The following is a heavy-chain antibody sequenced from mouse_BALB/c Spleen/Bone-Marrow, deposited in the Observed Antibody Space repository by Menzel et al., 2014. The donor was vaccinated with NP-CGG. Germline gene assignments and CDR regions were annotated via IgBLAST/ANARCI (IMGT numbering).Heavy chain of an antibody. D-gene: IGHD1-1*01. J-gene: IGHJ1*01. Sequence: EVQLQQSGPELMKPGASVKISCKASGYSFSSYYMHWVKQSHGKSLEWIGYIDPFNGGTSYNQKFKGKATSTVDKSSSTAYMHLSSLTSEDSAVYYCAREGIYYYGSGYLDVWGAGTTVTVSS. V-gene: IGHV1S135*01. CDR3: AREGIYYYGSGYLDV. CDR2: IDPFNGGT. CDR1: GYSFSSYY.